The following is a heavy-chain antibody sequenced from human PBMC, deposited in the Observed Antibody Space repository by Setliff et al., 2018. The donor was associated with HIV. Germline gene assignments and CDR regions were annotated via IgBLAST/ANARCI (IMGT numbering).Heavy chain of an antibody. Sequence: SETLSLTCTVSGVSISSGSYYWSWIRQPAGKGLEWIGHIYTSGSTNYNPSLKSRVTISVDTSKNQFSLKLSPVTAADTAVYYCARPAPRGYSYGHYYFDYWGQGTLVTVSS. J-gene: IGHJ4*02. D-gene: IGHD5-18*01. V-gene: IGHV4-61*09. CDR1: GVSISSGSYY. CDR2: IYTSGST. CDR3: ARPAPRGYSYGHYYFDY.